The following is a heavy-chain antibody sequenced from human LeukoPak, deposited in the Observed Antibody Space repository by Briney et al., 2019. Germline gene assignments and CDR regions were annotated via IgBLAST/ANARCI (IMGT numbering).Heavy chain of an antibody. V-gene: IGHV3-23*01. CDR3: AKGKGSSSSSIDW. J-gene: IGHJ4*02. CDR2: ISDSGGST. Sequence: GGSLRLSCEASGFTFSSYEMNWVRQAPGKGLEWVSAISDSGGSTYYADSVKGRFTISRDNSKNTVYLQIHRLRAEDTAVYYCAKGKGSSSSSIDWWGQGTLVTVSS. CDR1: GFTFSSYE. D-gene: IGHD2-15*01.